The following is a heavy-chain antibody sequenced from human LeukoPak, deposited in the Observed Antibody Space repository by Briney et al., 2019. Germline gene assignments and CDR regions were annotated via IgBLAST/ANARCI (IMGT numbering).Heavy chain of an antibody. V-gene: IGHV3-7*01. D-gene: IGHD3/OR15-3a*01. CDR3: ARHEDWGFPF. J-gene: IGHJ4*02. CDR2: INPDGSAK. CDR1: GFTFSSYW. Sequence: GGSLRLSCAASGFTFSSYWMTWVRQTPGKGLEWVANINPDGSAKNYVDSVEGRFTISRENAKNSLYLQMNSLRVGDTALYYCARHEDWGFPFWGQGNLVTVSS.